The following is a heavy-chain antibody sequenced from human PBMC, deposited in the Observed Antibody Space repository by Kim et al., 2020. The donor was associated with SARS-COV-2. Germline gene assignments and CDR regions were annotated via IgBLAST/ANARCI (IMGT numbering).Heavy chain of an antibody. CDR3: ARVSGWYERYYYGMDV. Sequence: SETLSLTCTVSGGSISSYYWSWIRQPPGKGLEWIGYIYYSGSTNYNPSLKSRVTISVDTSKNQFSLKLSSVTAADTAVYYCARVSGWYERYYYGMDVWGQGTTVTVSS. CDR1: GGSISSYY. D-gene: IGHD6-19*01. J-gene: IGHJ6*02. CDR2: IYYSGST. V-gene: IGHV4-59*13.